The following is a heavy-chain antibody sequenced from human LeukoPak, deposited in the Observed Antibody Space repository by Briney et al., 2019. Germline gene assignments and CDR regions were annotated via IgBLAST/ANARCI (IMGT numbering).Heavy chain of an antibody. CDR1: GFTVSSNY. Sequence: SGGSLRLSCAASGFTVSSNYMGWVRQAPGKGLEWVSIIHSGGSTYYADSVKGRFTISRDNSKNTLYLQMNSLRAEDTALYYCARHLYFDYWGQGTLVTVSS. V-gene: IGHV3-53*01. J-gene: IGHJ4*02. CDR2: IHSGGST. CDR3: ARHLYFDY.